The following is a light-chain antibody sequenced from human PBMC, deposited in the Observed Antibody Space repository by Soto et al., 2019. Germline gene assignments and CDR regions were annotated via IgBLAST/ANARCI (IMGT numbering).Light chain of an antibody. CDR3: QQYRTLSHT. CDR1: QSVTNMF. J-gene: IGKJ2*01. Sequence: ENVLTQSPGTLYLSPGERDTLSCRASQSVTNMFFACYQQMPGQAPRLLIHGISSRATGIPDRFSGSGSGTDFTLTIIRLEPDDFVVYSCQQYRTLSHTFGKGTKLEV. V-gene: IGKV3-20*01. CDR2: GIS.